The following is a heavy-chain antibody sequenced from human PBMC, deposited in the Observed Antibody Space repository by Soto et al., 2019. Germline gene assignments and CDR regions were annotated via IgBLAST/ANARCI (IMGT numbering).Heavy chain of an antibody. CDR1: GGSISSGGYY. D-gene: IGHD3-3*01. CDR3: ARGDYDFWSGYRGENWFDP. Sequence: SETLSLTCTVSGGSISSGGYYWSWIRQHPGKGLEWIGYIYYSGSTYYNPSLKSRVTISVDTSKNQFSLKLSSVTAADTAVYYCARGDYDFWSGYRGENWFDPWGQGTLVTVSS. J-gene: IGHJ5*02. CDR2: IYYSGST. V-gene: IGHV4-31*03.